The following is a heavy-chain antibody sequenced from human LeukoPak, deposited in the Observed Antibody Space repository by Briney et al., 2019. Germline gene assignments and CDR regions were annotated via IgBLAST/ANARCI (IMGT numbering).Heavy chain of an antibody. CDR1: GFTFSSYG. D-gene: IGHD1-26*01. CDR3: ARSYSDAFDI. CDR2: ISYDGSNK. J-gene: IGHJ3*02. Sequence: GRSLRLSCAASGFTFSSYGMHWVGHAPGKGLEWVAVISYDGSNKYYADSVKGRFTISRDNSKNTLYLQMNSLRAEDTAVYYCARSYSDAFDIWGQGTMVTVSS. V-gene: IGHV3-30*03.